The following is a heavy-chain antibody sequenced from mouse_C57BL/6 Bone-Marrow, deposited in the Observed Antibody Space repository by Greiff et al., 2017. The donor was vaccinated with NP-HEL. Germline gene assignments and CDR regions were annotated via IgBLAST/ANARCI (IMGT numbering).Heavy chain of an antibody. CDR3: ARGPHYYGSSAWFAY. J-gene: IGHJ3*01. V-gene: IGHV1-81*01. CDR2: IYPRGGNT. D-gene: IGHD1-1*01. Sequence: QVQLQQSGAELARPGASVKLSCKASGYTFTSYGISWVKQRTGQGLEWIGEIYPRGGNTYYNEKFKGQATLTADKSSRTAYMGLRSLTSEGSAVYFCARGPHYYGSSAWFAYWGQGTLVTVSA. CDR1: GYTFTSYG.